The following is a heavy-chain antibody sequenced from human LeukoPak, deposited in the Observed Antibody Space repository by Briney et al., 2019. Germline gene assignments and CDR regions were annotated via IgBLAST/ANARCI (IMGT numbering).Heavy chain of an antibody. CDR1: GGSFSGYY. CDR2: INHSGST. Sequence: SETLSLTCAVYGGSFSGYYWSWIRQPPGKRLEWIGEINHSGSTNYNPSLKSRVTISVDTSQNQFSLKLSSVTAADTAVYYCASSPFSGIRRKPIHWYFDLWGRGTLVTVSS. V-gene: IGHV4-34*01. D-gene: IGHD3-10*01. CDR3: ASSPFSGIRRKPIHWYFDL. J-gene: IGHJ2*01.